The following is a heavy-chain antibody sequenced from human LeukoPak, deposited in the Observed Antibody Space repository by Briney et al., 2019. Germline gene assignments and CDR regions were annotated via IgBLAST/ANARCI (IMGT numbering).Heavy chain of an antibody. CDR1: GGSFSGYY. J-gene: IGHJ4*02. D-gene: IGHD3-22*01. CDR2: INHSGST. V-gene: IGHV4-34*01. Sequence: SETLSLTCAVYGGSFSGYYWSWIRQPPGKGLEWIGEINHSGSTNYNPSLKSRVTISVDKSKNQFSLKLSSVTAADTAVYYCARHVRDSSDFYSQFDSWGQGALVTVSS. CDR3: ARHVRDSSDFYSQFDS.